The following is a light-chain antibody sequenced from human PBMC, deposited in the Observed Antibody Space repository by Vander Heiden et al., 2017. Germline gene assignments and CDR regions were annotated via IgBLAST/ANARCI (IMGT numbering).Light chain of an antibody. J-gene: IGLJ2*01. CDR3: QSYDSRLSGVV. CDR2: GNS. CDR1: SPSMGAGYD. Sequence: QSVLTQPPSVSGAPGQRAPISCPGRSPSMGAGYDGHWYQQLPGTAPKLLMYGNSNRPSGVPARFSGSKSGTSASLAITGLQAEDEADYYCQSYDSRLSGVVFGGGTKLTVL. V-gene: IGLV1-40*01.